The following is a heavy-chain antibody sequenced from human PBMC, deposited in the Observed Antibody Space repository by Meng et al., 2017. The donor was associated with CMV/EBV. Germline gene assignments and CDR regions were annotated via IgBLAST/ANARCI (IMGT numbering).Heavy chain of an antibody. CDR2: ISGLIGST. CDR3: AKDGVFGGPRGYFDH. J-gene: IGHJ4*02. Sequence: SGLPFNKCALTWVRQAPGRELEWVSTISGLIGSTYYADSVKGRFTISRDNSKNMVDLQMHSLRADDTAVYYCAKDGVFGGPRGYFDHWGQGILVTVSS. V-gene: IGHV3-23*01. D-gene: IGHD2-15*01. CDR1: GLPFNKCA.